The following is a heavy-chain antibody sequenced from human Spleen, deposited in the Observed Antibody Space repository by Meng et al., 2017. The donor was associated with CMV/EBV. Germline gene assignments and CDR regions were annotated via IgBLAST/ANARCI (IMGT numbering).Heavy chain of an antibody. V-gene: IGHV1-8*01. CDR2: MNPNSGNT. CDR1: GYTFTSYD. CDR3: ARVGYSYGWRDYYYYGMDV. J-gene: IGHJ6*02. D-gene: IGHD5-18*01. Sequence: ASVKVSCKASGYTFTSYDINWVRQATGQGLEWMGWMNPNSGNTGYAQKFQGRVTMTRNTSISTAYMELRSLRSEDTAVYYCARVGYSYGWRDYYYYGMDVWGQGTTVTVSS.